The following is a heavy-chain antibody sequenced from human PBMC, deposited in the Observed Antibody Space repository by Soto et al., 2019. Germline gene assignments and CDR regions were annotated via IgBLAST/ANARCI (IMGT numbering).Heavy chain of an antibody. Sequence: QVQLQESGPGLVKPSQTLSLTCTVSGGSISSGDYYWSWIRQPPGKGLEWIGYIYDIGNTYHNPSLKSRVTMSLDTSKNQFSLKLSSVTAADTAVYYCARVTYDSSGYYPPSFDYWGQGTLVTVSS. CDR3: ARVTYDSSGYYPPSFDY. J-gene: IGHJ4*02. CDR2: IYDIGNT. V-gene: IGHV4-30-4*01. CDR1: GGSISSGDYY. D-gene: IGHD3-22*01.